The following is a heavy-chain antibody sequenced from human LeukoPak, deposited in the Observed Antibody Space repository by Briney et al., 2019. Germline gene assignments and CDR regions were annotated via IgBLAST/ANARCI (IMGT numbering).Heavy chain of an antibody. Sequence: ASVKVSCKASGYTFTSYYMHWVRQAPGQGLEWMGIINPSGGSTSYAQKFQGRVTMTRDMSTSTVYMELSSLRSEDTAVYYCARDCRECYIGAGDAFDIWGQGTMVTVSS. CDR3: ARDCRECYIGAGDAFDI. CDR1: GYTFTSYY. CDR2: INPSGGST. D-gene: IGHD5-24*01. J-gene: IGHJ3*02. V-gene: IGHV1-46*01.